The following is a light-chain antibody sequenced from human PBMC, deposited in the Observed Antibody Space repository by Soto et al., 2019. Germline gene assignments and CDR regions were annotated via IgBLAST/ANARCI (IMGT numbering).Light chain of an antibody. CDR1: SSDVGAYNF. CDR3: SSYRSSTTFV. CDR2: EVR. J-gene: IGLJ1*01. V-gene: IGLV2-14*01. Sequence: VLTQPASVSGSPGQSITISCTGTSSDVGAYNFVSWYQQYPGKAPKVIIFEVRKRPSGVSNRFSGSKSGDTASLTISGLQAEDEADYYCSSYRSSTTFVFGTGTKVTVL.